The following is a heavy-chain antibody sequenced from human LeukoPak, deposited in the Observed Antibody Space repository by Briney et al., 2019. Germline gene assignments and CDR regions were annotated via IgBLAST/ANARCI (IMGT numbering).Heavy chain of an antibody. CDR2: IRYDGSNK. D-gene: IGHD2-2*01. J-gene: IGHJ6*03. V-gene: IGHV3-30*02. Sequence: PGGSLRLSCAASGFTFSSYGMRWVRQAPGKGLEWVAFIRYDGSNKYYADSVKGRFTISRDNSKNTLYLQMNSLRAEDTAVYYCAKDRNIVVVPAAMKYYYYYMDVWGKGTTVTVSS. CDR1: GFTFSSYG. CDR3: AKDRNIVVVPAAMKYYYYYMDV.